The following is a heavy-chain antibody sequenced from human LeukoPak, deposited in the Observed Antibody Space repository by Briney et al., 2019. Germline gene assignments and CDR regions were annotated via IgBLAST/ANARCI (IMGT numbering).Heavy chain of an antibody. CDR2: INHSGNT. Sequence: PSETLSLTCAVYGGSFSGYYWSWIRQPPGKGLEWIGEINHSGNTNYNPSLKSRVTISVDTSKNQFSLKLSSVTAADTAVYYCARGIRRHYYGSGSYYNTGRRIGDYFDYWGQGTLVTVSS. V-gene: IGHV4-34*01. CDR1: GGSFSGYY. D-gene: IGHD3-10*01. CDR3: ARGIRRHYYGSGSYYNTGRRIGDYFDY. J-gene: IGHJ4*02.